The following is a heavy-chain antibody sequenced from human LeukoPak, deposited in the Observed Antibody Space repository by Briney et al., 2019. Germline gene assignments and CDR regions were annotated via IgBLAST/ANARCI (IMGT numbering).Heavy chain of an antibody. V-gene: IGHV3-74*01. D-gene: IGHD1-26*01. Sequence: PGGSLRLSCAASGFPLKSYWMHWVRQVPGKGLVWVSRIDTVATSPNYADSVKGRFTISRDNAKNSLYLQMNSLRAEDTAVYYCARVLSGCETTRCELDYWGQGTLVTVSS. J-gene: IGHJ4*02. CDR3: ARVLSGCETTRCELDY. CDR2: IDTVATSP. CDR1: GFPLKSYW.